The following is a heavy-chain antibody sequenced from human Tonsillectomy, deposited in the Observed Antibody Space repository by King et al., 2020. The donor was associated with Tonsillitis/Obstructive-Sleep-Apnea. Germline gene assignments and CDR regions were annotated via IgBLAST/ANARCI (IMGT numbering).Heavy chain of an antibody. D-gene: IGHD2-2*01. V-gene: IGHV2-26*01. Sequence: QITLKESGPVLVKPTETLTLTCTVSGFSLSNARMGVSWIRQPPGKALEWLAHIFSNDEKSYSTSLNSSLPLSKDTSRSQVVLTMTNMDPVDTATYYCARAPSTSYFYYSSMDVWGKGTTLTDSS. CDR3: ARAPSTSYFYYSSMDV. CDR2: IFSNDEK. CDR1: GFSLSNARMG. J-gene: IGHJ6*03.